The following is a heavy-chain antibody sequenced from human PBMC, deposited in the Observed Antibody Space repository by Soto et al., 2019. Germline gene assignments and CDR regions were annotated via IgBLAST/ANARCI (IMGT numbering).Heavy chain of an antibody. J-gene: IGHJ6*02. CDR1: GFTFSSYA. CDR2: ISGTGGST. Sequence: GGSLRLSCAASGFTFSSYAMSWVRQAPGKGLEWVSTISGTGGSTYYADSVKGRFTISRDNSKNTLYLQMNSLRAEDTAVYYCAKDQNIQLWPRYYYYGMDVWGQGTTVTVS. V-gene: IGHV3-23*01. CDR3: AKDQNIQLWPRYYYYGMDV. D-gene: IGHD5-18*01.